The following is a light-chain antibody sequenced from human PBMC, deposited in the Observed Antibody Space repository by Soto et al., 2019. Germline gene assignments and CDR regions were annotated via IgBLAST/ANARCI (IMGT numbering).Light chain of an antibody. CDR2: DAS. Sequence: DIQMTQSPSSLSASVGDRVTITCQASQDISNYLNWYQQKPGKAPKLLIYDASNLETGVPSRFSGSRSGTDFTFTISSLQPEHIATYYCQQYDNLPTFGGGTKVEIK. J-gene: IGKJ4*01. CDR1: QDISNY. CDR3: QQYDNLPT. V-gene: IGKV1-33*01.